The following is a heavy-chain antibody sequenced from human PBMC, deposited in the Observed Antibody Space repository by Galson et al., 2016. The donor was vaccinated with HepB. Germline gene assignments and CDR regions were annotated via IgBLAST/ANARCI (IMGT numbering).Heavy chain of an antibody. D-gene: IGHD2-21*02. J-gene: IGHJ4*02. CDR2: IFHSGRT. CDR1: GDSVGSDFHY. CDR3: ARGRYGRDFYFDF. V-gene: IGHV4-61*01. Sequence: ETLSLTCTVSGDSVGSDFHYWSWIRQPPGKGLEWIGYIFHSGRTAYNTSLKSRLTFSVDTSKSQIYLTLTSVTAADTAVYYCARGRYGRDFYFDFWGQGTLVTVSS.